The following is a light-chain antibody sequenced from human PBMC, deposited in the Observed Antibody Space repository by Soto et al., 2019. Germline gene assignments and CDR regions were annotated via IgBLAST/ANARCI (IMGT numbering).Light chain of an antibody. J-gene: IGKJ5*01. V-gene: IGKV1D-13*01. CDR1: QGISNA. CDR2: DAS. CDR3: NHFTHYTIT. Sequence: AIQLTQSLSSLSAYLGERVATTFRSSQGISNALAWYQQKPGQAPEILIYDASTLDSGVPSRFSGSGSGTDFTLTIASLQTEDFATYYCNHFTHYTITFGKGTRLEIK.